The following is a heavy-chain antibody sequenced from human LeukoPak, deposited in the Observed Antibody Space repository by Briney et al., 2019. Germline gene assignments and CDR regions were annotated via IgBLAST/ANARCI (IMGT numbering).Heavy chain of an antibody. CDR1: GFTFNSYA. V-gene: IGHV3-23*01. D-gene: IGHD4-11*01. Sequence: PGGSLRLSCAASGFTFNSYAMSWVRQAPGKGLECVSGISGSGGRTDYADSVKGRFTISRDNSKNTLYLQMNSLRAEDTAVYYCAREASWGYSNPSSDYYYYMDVWGKGTTVTVSS. CDR3: AREASWGYSNPSSDYYYYMDV. CDR2: ISGSGGRT. J-gene: IGHJ6*03.